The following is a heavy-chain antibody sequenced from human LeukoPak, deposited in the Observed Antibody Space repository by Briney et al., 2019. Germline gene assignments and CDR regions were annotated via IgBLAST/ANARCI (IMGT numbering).Heavy chain of an antibody. V-gene: IGHV1-8*01. CDR1: RYTFTSHD. CDR2: MSPNSGNT. D-gene: IGHD7-27*01. J-gene: IGHJ4*02. CDR3: TVGPPNWGFDY. Sequence: ASVKVSCKASRYTFTSHDINWVRQATGQGLEWMGWMSPNSGNTGYAQRFQGRVAMTRNTSISTAYMELSSLRSEDTAVYYCTVGPPNWGFDYWGQGTLVTASS.